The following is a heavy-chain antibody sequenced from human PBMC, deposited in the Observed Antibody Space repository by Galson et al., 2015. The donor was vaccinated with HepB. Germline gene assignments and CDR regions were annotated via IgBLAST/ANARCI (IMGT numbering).Heavy chain of an antibody. D-gene: IGHD3-9*01. CDR3: ARETRFHDDFLAGSDY. Sequence: SLRLSCAASGFTFSDYYMTWIRQAPGKGLEWVSIIHSGGSTYYTDSVKGRFTISRDNSKNTLYLQMNSLRAEDTAVYYCARETRFHDDFLAGSDYWGQGTLVTVSS. CDR2: IHSGGST. J-gene: IGHJ4*02. V-gene: IGHV3-53*01. CDR1: GFTFSDYY.